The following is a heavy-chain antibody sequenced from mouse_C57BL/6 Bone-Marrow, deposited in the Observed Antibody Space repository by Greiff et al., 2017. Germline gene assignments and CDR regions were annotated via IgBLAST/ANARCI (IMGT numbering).Heavy chain of an antibody. V-gene: IGHV1-4*01. CDR3: ARWLLRAMDY. CDR2: INPSSGYT. J-gene: IGHJ4*01. CDR1: GYTFTSYT. Sequence: VQLQQSGAELARPGASVKMSCKASGYTFTSYTMHWVKQRPGQGLEWIGYINPSSGYTKYNQKFKDKATLTADKSSSTAYMQLSSLTSEDSAVYYCARWLLRAMDYCGQGTSVTVSS. D-gene: IGHD1-1*02.